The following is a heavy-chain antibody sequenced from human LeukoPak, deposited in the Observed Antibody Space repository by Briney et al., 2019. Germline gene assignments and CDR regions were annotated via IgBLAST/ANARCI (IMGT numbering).Heavy chain of an antibody. CDR3: ARDLRGVFDY. CDR1: GFTFSSYS. CDR2: ISSSSSYI. J-gene: IGHJ4*02. D-gene: IGHD3-10*01. V-gene: IGHV3-21*01. Sequence: GGSLRLSCAASGFTFSSYSMNWVRQAPGEGLEWVSSISSSSSYIYYADSVKGRFTISRDNAKNSLYLQMNSLRAEDTAVYYCARDLRGVFDYWGQGTLVTVSS.